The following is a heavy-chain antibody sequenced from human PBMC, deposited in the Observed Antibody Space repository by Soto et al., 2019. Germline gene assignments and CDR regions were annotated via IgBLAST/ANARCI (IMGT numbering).Heavy chain of an antibody. J-gene: IGHJ4*02. V-gene: IGHV3-30*18. CDR1: GFTFSSYG. D-gene: IGHD3-10*01. Sequence: GGSLRLSCAASGFTFSSYGMHWVRQAPGKGLEWVAVISYDGSNKYYADSVKGRFTISRDNSKNTLYLQMNSLRAEDTAVYYCAKDWSGSSGYFDYWGQGTLVTVSS. CDR3: AKDWSGSSGYFDY. CDR2: ISYDGSNK.